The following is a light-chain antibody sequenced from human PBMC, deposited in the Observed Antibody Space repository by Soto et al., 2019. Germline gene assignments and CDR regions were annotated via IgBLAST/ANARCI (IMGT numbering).Light chain of an antibody. CDR3: QEYHSYTWT. CDR1: QSLSTW. J-gene: IGKJ1*01. Sequence: DIQMTQSPSTLSASVGDRVTITCRASQSLSTWLAWYQQKPGKAPRLLIYDTSSLQSGVPSRFSGSGSGTEFTLTISSLQPDDFATYYCQEYHSYTWTFGQGTKVDIK. CDR2: DTS. V-gene: IGKV1-5*01.